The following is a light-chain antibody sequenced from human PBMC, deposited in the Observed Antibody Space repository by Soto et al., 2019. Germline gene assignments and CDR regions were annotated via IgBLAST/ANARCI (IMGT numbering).Light chain of an antibody. V-gene: IGLV2-8*01. CDR2: EVT. Sequence: QSVLTQPPSASGSPGQSVTISCTGTSSEVGGYNYVSWYQQYPGRAPKLMIYEVTKRPSGVPDRFSGSKSGNTASLTVSGLQAEDEADYYCSSYAASNNFYFVFGGGTKLTVL. J-gene: IGLJ3*02. CDR1: SSEVGGYNY. CDR3: SSYAASNNFYFV.